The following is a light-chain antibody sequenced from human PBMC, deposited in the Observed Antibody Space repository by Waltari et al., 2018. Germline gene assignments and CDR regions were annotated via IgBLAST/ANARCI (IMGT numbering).Light chain of an antibody. CDR1: SSDVGGYNY. CDR3: SSYAGSLVV. Sequence: QSALTQPPSASGSPGQSVTISCTGTSSDVGGYNYVSWYQQHPGNAPKLMIYEVSKRPAGGPDLCSGSKSGNSASLTVPGLQAEDEADYYGSSYAGSLVVFGGGTKLTVL. J-gene: IGLJ2*01. V-gene: IGLV2-8*01. CDR2: EVS.